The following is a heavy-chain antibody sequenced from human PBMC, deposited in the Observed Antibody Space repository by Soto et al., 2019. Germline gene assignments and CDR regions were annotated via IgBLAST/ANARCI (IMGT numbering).Heavy chain of an antibody. D-gene: IGHD3-10*01. J-gene: IGHJ4*02. CDR1: GLTFTSYA. Sequence: ASVKVSCKSSGLTFTSYAIHWLRQAPGQRPQWMGWINGGSGNTKYSQDFQGRVNFTRDTFATTAYLELSSLRSEDTAVYYCARVPPWGNSAGDYYIQHYDSWGQGTPVTVSS. CDR3: ARVPPWGNSAGDYYIQHYDS. V-gene: IGHV1-3*01. CDR2: INGGSGNT.